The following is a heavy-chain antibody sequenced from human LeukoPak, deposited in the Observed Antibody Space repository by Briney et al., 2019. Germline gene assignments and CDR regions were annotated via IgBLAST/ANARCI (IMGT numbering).Heavy chain of an antibody. D-gene: IGHD5-18*01. V-gene: IGHV4-61*02. CDR2: IYASGNT. CDR3: AREAGYSYNYFYYHMDV. Sequence: SETLSLTCTVSGGSVSSGSYYWGRIRQPAGKGLEWIGRIYASGNTNYNPSLKSRVTISVDTSKSQFSLRLSSVTAADTAVYYCAREAGYSYNYFYYHMDVWGKGTTVTVSS. J-gene: IGHJ6*03. CDR1: GGSVSSGSYY.